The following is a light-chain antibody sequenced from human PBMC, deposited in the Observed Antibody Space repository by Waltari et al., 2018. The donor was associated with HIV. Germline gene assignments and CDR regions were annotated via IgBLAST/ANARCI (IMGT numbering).Light chain of an antibody. V-gene: IGKV1-NL1*01. Sequence: DIQLTQSPSSLSASVGDRVTIACRATQGISNSLAWFQQRPGKAPKLLFYAASRLESGIPSRFSGSGSGAAYTLTITNLQPEDFATYYCQQYFSTPPWTFGQGTKVEIK. CDR2: AAS. CDR3: QQYFSTPPWT. J-gene: IGKJ1*01. CDR1: QGISNS.